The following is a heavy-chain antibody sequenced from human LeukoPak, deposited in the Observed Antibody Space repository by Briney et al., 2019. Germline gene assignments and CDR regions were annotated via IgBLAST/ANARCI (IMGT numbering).Heavy chain of an antibody. CDR1: GGSISSYY. D-gene: IGHD6-6*01. CDR2: IYYSGST. V-gene: IGHV4-59*01. J-gene: IGHJ5*02. Sequence: SETLSLTCTVSGGSISSYYWSWIRQPPGKGLEWIGYIYYSGSTNYNPSLKSRVTISVDTSKNQFSLKLSSVTAADTAVYYCARVIAARRPWRFDPWGLGTLVTVSS. CDR3: ARVIAARRPWRFDP.